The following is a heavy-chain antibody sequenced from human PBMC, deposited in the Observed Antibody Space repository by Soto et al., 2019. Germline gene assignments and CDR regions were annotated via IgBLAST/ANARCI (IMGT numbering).Heavy chain of an antibody. Sequence: LRLSCAASGFTFSSYGMHWVRQAPGKGLEWVAVIWYDGSNKYYADSVKGRFTISRDNSKNTLYLQMNSLRAEDTAVYYCARPGGDSSGLYDYWAQRTLVTVSS. D-gene: IGHD6-19*01. CDR2: IWYDGSNK. V-gene: IGHV3-33*01. CDR1: GFTFSSYG. CDR3: ARPGGDSSGLYDY. J-gene: IGHJ4*02.